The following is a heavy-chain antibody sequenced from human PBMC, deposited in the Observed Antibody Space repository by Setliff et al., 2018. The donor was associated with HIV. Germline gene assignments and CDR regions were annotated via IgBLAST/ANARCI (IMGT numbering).Heavy chain of an antibody. CDR1: GGSFSNYY. Sequence: SETLSLTCAVYGGSFSNYYWGWIRQPPGKGLEWMGEINHSGSTSYNPSLKIRVSISVDTSKNQFSLRLSSVTAADSAVYYCARLYYAISTAYVDGFDSWGQGTLVTVSS. J-gene: IGHJ4*02. D-gene: IGHD3-9*01. CDR3: ARLYYAISTAYVDGFDS. V-gene: IGHV4-34*01. CDR2: INHSGST.